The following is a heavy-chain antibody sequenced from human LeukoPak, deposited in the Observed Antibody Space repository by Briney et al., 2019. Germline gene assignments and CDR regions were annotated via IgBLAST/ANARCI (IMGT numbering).Heavy chain of an antibody. J-gene: IGHJ4*02. CDR2: IYSSGST. V-gene: IGHV3-53*01. CDR3: ARLGARQVLDY. Sequence: GGSLRLSCAASGFTVSSYYMSWVRQAPGKGLEWVSIIYSSGSTYYADSVKGRFTISRDNSKNTLYLQMNSLRAEDTAVYYCARLGARQVLDYWGQGTLVTVSS. CDR1: GFTVSSYY. D-gene: IGHD4-17*01.